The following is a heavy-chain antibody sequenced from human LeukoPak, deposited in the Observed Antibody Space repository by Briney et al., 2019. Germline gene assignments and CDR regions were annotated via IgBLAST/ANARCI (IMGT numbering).Heavy chain of an antibody. Sequence: GGSLRPSCAASGFTFSSYAMSWVRQAPGKGLEWVSAISGSGGSTYYADSVKGRFTISRDNSKNTLYLQMNSLRAEDTAVYYCAKVGVVTAIRHYYFDYWGQGTLVTVSS. J-gene: IGHJ4*02. D-gene: IGHD2-21*02. CDR3: AKVGVVTAIRHYYFDY. CDR2: ISGSGGST. V-gene: IGHV3-23*01. CDR1: GFTFSSYA.